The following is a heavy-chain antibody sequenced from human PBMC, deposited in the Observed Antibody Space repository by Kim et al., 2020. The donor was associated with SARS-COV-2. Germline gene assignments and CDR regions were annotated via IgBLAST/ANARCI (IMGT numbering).Heavy chain of an antibody. CDR1: GYTFTGYY. Sequence: ASVKVSCKASGYTFTGYYLHWVRQAPGKGLEWMGRINPNGGGTNYQGRVTMTRDTSISTAYMELSSLISDDTAVYYCARGEMGTAVSNYWGQGTLVTVSS. D-gene: IGHD6-19*01. V-gene: IGHV1-2*06. J-gene: IGHJ4*02. CDR2: INPNGGGT. CDR3: ARGEMGTAVSNY.